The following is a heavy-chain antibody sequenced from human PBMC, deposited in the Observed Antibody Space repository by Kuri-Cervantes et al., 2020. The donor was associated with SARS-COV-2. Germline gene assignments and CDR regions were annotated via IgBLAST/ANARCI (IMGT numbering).Heavy chain of an antibody. D-gene: IGHD3-10*01. CDR3: AREGITMVRGVTFDY. Sequence: ASVKVSCKASGNTFTSFGISWVRQAPGQGLEWMGWISAYNAYTDYAQKFKGRVTMTTDTTTSTAYMELRRLTSDDTAVYYCAREGITMVRGVTFDYWGQGTLVTVSS. CDR1: GNTFTSFG. V-gene: IGHV1-18*01. CDR2: ISAYNAYT. J-gene: IGHJ4*02.